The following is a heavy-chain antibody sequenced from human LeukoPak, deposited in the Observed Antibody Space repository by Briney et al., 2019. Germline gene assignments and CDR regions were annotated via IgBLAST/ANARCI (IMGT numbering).Heavy chain of an antibody. Sequence: GGSLRLSCAASGFSVSSSFMSWVRQAPGKGLEWVAVISYDGSNKYYADSVKGRFTISGDNSKNTLYLQMNSLRAEDTAVYYCAKGSGIAAAGRFDYWGQGTLVTVSS. CDR3: AKGSGIAAAGRFDY. J-gene: IGHJ4*02. CDR1: GFSVSSSF. D-gene: IGHD6-13*01. CDR2: ISYDGSNK. V-gene: IGHV3-30*18.